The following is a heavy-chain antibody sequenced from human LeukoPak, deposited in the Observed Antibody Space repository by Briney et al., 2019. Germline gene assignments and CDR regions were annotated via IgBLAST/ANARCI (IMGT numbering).Heavy chain of an antibody. Sequence: GGSLRLSCAASGFTFSSYAMSWVRHAPGKGLEWVSAISGSGGSTYYAESVKGRFTISRDNSKNTLYLQMNSLRAEDTAVYYCAKEFSTPLGSDYYYYYMDVWGKGTTVTVSS. J-gene: IGHJ6*03. CDR3: AKEFSTPLGSDYYYYYMDV. CDR1: GFTFSSYA. V-gene: IGHV3-23*01. D-gene: IGHD2/OR15-2a*01. CDR2: ISGSGGST.